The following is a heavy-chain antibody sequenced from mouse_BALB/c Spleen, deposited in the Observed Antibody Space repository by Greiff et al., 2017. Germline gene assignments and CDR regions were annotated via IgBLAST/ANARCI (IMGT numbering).Heavy chain of an antibody. CDR2: ISYSGST. V-gene: IGHV3-8*02. CDR1: GDSITSGY. CDR3: ARSDSSGGWFAY. J-gene: IGHJ3*01. Sequence: EVQLQQSGPSLVKPSQTLSLTCSVTGDSITSGYWNWIRKFPGNKLEYMGYISYSGSTYYNPSLKSRISITRDTSKNQYYLQLNSVTTEDTATYYCARSDSSGGWFAYWGQGTLVTVSA. D-gene: IGHD3-2*01.